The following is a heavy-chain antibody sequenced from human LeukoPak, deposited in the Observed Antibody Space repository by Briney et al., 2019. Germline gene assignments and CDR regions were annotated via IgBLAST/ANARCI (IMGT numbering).Heavy chain of an antibody. D-gene: IGHD1-26*01. CDR2: INLDGSAE. CDR3: ARDHISAYYDC. CDR1: GFTFSTYW. J-gene: IGHJ4*02. V-gene: IGHV3-7*01. Sequence: GGSLRLSCAASGFTFSTYWMTWVRQAPGKGLEWVANINLDGSAEYYVGSVRGRFTISRDNSKNSLYLQMNSLRAEDTAVYYCARDHISAYYDCWGQGTLVTVSS.